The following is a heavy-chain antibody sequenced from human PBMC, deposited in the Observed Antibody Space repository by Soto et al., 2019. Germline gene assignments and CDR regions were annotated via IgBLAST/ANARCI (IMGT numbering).Heavy chain of an antibody. CDR1: GFTFSDYY. CDR3: ATEAVVSYDAFDI. V-gene: IGHV3-11*01. Sequence: GGSLRLSCAASGFTFSDYYMSWIRQAPGKGLEWVSYISSSGSTIYYADSVKGRFTISRDNAKNSLYLQMNSLRAEDTAVYYCATEAVVSYDAFDIWGQGTMVTVSS. J-gene: IGHJ3*02. CDR2: ISSSGSTI. D-gene: IGHD6-19*01.